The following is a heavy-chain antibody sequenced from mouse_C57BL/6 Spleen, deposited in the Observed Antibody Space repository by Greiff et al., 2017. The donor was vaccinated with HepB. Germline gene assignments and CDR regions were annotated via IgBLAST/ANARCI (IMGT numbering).Heavy chain of an antibody. CDR1: GFTFSDYG. V-gene: IGHV5-17*01. CDR2: ISSGSSTI. CDR3: AIGYYYGSSYRYFDV. J-gene: IGHJ1*03. Sequence: EVQGVESGGGLVKPGGSLKLSCAASGFTFSDYGMHWVRQAPEKGLEWVAYISSGSSTIYYADTVKGRFTISRDNAKNTLFLQMTSLRSEDTAMYYCAIGYYYGSSYRYFDVWGTGTTVTVSS. D-gene: IGHD1-1*01.